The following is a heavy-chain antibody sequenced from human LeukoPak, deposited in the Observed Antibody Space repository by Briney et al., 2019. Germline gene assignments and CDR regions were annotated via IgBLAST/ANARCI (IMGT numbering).Heavy chain of an antibody. V-gene: IGHV4-59*11. J-gene: IGHJ4*02. CDR1: GGSISSHY. CDR2: VYSSGSA. CDR3: ASLTMEDY. D-gene: IGHD3-10*01. Sequence: SETLSLTCTVSGGSISSHYWNWIRQPPGKGLECIGYVYSSGSAYYNPSLKSRVTMSVDTSKNQFSLNLTSMTAADTAVYYCASLTMEDYWGQGTLVTVSS.